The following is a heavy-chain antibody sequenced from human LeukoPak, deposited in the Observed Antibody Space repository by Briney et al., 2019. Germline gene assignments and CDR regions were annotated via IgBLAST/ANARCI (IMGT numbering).Heavy chain of an antibody. Sequence: SETLSLTCTVSGGSIGSSSYYWGWIRQPPGKGLEWIGSIYYSGSTYYNPSLKSRVTISVDTSKNQFSLKLSSVTAADTAVYYCAGGPGYCTNGVCYTIDYWGQGTLVTVSS. D-gene: IGHD2-8*01. V-gene: IGHV4-39*07. CDR1: GGSIGSSSYY. CDR2: IYYSGST. J-gene: IGHJ4*02. CDR3: AGGPGYCTNGVCYTIDY.